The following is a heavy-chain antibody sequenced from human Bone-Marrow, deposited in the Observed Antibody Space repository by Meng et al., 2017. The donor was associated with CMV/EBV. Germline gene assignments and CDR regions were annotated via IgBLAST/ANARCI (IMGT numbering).Heavy chain of an antibody. J-gene: IGHJ4*02. V-gene: IGHV3-30*02. CDR1: GFSCGSYG. CDR2: IRYDGNNK. D-gene: IGHD3-3*01. Sequence: GESLKISCAASGFSCGSYGMQWVRQAPGKGLEWVSFIRYDGNNKDYGASVKGRFTVSRDNSKTMVYLQMNSLRAEDTAVYYCAKDDSAYFDFRSGYSTPPDYWGQGTLVTVSS. CDR3: AKDDSAYFDFRSGYSTPPDY.